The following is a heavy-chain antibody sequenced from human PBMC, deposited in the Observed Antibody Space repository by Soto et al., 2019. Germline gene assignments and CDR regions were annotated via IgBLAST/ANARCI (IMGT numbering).Heavy chain of an antibody. Sequence: GGSLRLSCAASGFSVSSTYMNWVRQAPGKGLEWVSVIYSGGSASYADSVKGRFTISRDNSKNTVYLQMSNIRADDTGVYYCARGEEWGWRHYFDLWGQGTLVTVS. D-gene: IGHD3-3*01. CDR3: ARGEEWGWRHYFDL. CDR1: GFSVSSTY. CDR2: IYSGGSA. J-gene: IGHJ4*02. V-gene: IGHV3-53*01.